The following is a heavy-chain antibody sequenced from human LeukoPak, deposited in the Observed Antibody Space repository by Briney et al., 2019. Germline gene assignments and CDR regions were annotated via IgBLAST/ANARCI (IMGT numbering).Heavy chain of an antibody. CDR1: GGSISSYY. J-gene: IGHJ4*02. V-gene: IGHV4-59*08. Sequence: PSETLSLTCTVSGGSISSYYWSWIRRPPGKGLEWIGYIYYSGSTNYNPSLKSRVTISVDTSKNQFSLKLSSVTAADTAVYYCARNDYGDYVFNYWGQGTLVTVSS. CDR3: ARNDYGDYVFNY. D-gene: IGHD4-17*01. CDR2: IYYSGST.